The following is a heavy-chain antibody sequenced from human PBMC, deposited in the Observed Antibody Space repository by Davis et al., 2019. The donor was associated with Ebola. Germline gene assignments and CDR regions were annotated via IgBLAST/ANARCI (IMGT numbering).Heavy chain of an antibody. CDR2: ISGSGGST. Sequence: GESLKISCTDSVITFSSYAMTWVRQAPGKGLEWVSAISGSGGSTYYADSVKGRFTISRDNSKNTLYLQMSSLRAEDTAVYYCVKGITMLDYFDYWGQGTLVTVSS. J-gene: IGHJ4*02. CDR3: VKGITMLDYFDY. CDR1: VITFSSYA. D-gene: IGHD3-10*02. V-gene: IGHV3-23*01.